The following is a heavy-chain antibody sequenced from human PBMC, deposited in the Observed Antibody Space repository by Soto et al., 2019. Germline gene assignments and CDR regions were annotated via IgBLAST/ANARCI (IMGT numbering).Heavy chain of an antibody. CDR3: AWENWGTGESCCRFDY. CDR1: GFTFSSYG. V-gene: IGHV3-30*03. Sequence: QVQLVESGGGVVQPGRSLRLSCAASGFTFSSYGMHWVRQAPGKGLEWVAVISYDGSNKYYADSVKGRFTISRDNSKNTLYLQMNSLRAEDTAVYYCAWENWGTGESCCRFDYWGQGTLVTVSS. D-gene: IGHD7-27*01. J-gene: IGHJ4*02. CDR2: ISYDGSNK.